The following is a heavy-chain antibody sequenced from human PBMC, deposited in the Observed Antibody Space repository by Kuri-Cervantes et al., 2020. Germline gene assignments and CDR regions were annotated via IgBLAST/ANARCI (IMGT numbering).Heavy chain of an antibody. CDR2: INPNSGGT. J-gene: IGHJ5*02. V-gene: IGHV1-2*02. Sequence: ASVKVSCKASGYTFTGYYMHWVRQAPGQGLEWMGWINPNSGGTNYAQKFQGRVTMTRDTSTSTAYMEPRSLRSDDTAVYYCARGAKRITIFGVVIRSNWFDPWGQGTLVTVSS. CDR3: ARGAKRITIFGVVIRSNWFDP. D-gene: IGHD3-3*01. CDR1: GYTFTGYY.